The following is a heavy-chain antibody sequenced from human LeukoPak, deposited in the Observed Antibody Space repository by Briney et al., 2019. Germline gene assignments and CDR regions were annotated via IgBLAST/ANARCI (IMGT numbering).Heavy chain of an antibody. CDR2: IYYSGST. V-gene: IGHV4-39*07. CDR1: GGSISSSSYS. CDR3: ARLYDSTLGYMDV. J-gene: IGHJ6*03. Sequence: PSETLSLTCTVSGGSISSSSYSWAWIRQPPGKGLEWIGSIYYSGSTYYNPSLKSRVTISVDTSKNQFSLKLSSVTAADTAVYYCARLYDSTLGYMDVWGKGTTVTVSS. D-gene: IGHD3-22*01.